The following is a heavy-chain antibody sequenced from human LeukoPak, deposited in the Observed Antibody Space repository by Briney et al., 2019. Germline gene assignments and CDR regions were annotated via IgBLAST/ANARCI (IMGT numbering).Heavy chain of an antibody. Sequence: PGGSLRLSCAASGLTIRDNYMSWVRQAPGKGLEWVSVIYSGGRTYYADSVKGRFTISRDNSKNTLNLQMNSLRAEDTAVYYCASWNYEHRSGWYYLENWGQGTLVTVSS. CDR2: IYSGGRT. CDR3: ASWNYEHRSGWYYLEN. J-gene: IGHJ4*02. V-gene: IGHV3-66*01. D-gene: IGHD6-19*01. CDR1: GLTIRDNY.